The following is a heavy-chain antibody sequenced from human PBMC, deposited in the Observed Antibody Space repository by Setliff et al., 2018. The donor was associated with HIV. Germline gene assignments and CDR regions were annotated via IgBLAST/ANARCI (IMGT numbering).Heavy chain of an antibody. V-gene: IGHV1-2*06. Sequence: ASVKVSCKASGYTFTAYYMHWVRQAPGQGLEWMGRINPNSGGTNYAQKFQGRVTMTRDTSISTAYMELSRLRSEDTAVYYCAAGPNYYDSSGYYYDFDYWGQGALVTVSS. D-gene: IGHD3-22*01. J-gene: IGHJ4*02. CDR3: AAGPNYYDSSGYYYDFDY. CDR2: INPNSGGT. CDR1: GYTFTAYY.